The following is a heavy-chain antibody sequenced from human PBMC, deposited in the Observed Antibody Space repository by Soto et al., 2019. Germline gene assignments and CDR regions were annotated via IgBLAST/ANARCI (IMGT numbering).Heavy chain of an antibody. J-gene: IGHJ4*02. V-gene: IGHV3-30-3*01. D-gene: IGHD4-17*01. CDR1: GFTFSSYA. CDR2: ISYDGSNN. Sequence: QVQLVESGGGVVQPGRSLRLSCAASGFTFSSYAMHWVRQAPGKGLEWVAVISYDGSNNYNADSVKGGFTISRDNSKNTLYLQMNSLRAEDTAVYYCARDPEGLTTVTNIDYWGQGTLVTVSS. CDR3: ARDPEGLTTVTNIDY.